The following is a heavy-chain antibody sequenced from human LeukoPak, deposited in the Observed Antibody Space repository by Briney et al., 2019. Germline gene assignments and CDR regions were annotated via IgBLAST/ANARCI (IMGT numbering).Heavy chain of an antibody. Sequence: GASVKGSCKASGYTFTSYDINWVRQATGQGLEWMGWMNPNSGNTGYAQKFQGRVTMTRNTSISTAYMELSSLRSEDTAVYYCARIGRGSSWYRSFDYWGQGTLVTVSS. D-gene: IGHD6-13*01. V-gene: IGHV1-8*01. J-gene: IGHJ4*02. CDR2: MNPNSGNT. CDR1: GYTFTSYD. CDR3: ARIGRGSSWYRSFDY.